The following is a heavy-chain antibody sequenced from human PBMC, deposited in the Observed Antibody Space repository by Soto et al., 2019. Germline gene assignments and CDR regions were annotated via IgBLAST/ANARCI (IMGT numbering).Heavy chain of an antibody. CDR2: IIPIFGTA. D-gene: IGHD6-19*01. CDR1: GGTFSNYA. V-gene: IGHV1-69*14. Sequence: QVQLVQSGADVKKPGSSVKVSCEVSGGTFSNYAFTWVRQGPGQGLEWMGGIIPIFGTANYARQFKGRVAISADKSTTTTYMELNNLTSEDTAVYYCARVAETGYTSGWYYFDYWGQGSLVTVSS. J-gene: IGHJ4*02. CDR3: ARVAETGYTSGWYYFDY.